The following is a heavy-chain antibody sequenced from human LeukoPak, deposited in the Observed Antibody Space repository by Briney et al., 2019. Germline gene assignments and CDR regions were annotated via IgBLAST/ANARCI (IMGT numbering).Heavy chain of an antibody. CDR3: ARVWEDYDILTGLKYYFDY. V-gene: IGHV4-59*01. CDR2: IYYSGST. J-gene: IGHJ4*02. Sequence: SEILSLTCTVSGGSISSYYWSWIRQPPGKGLEWIGYIYYSGSTNYNPSLKSRVTISVDTSKNQFSLKLSSVTAADTAVYYCARVWEDYDILTGLKYYFDYWGQGTLVTVSS. CDR1: GGSISSYY. D-gene: IGHD3-9*01.